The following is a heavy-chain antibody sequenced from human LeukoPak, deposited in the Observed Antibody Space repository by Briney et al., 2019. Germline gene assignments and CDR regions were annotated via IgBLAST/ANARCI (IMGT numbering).Heavy chain of an antibody. CDR3: ATGETGSTLGGY. D-gene: IGHD1-1*01. V-gene: IGHV4-59*01. Sequence: SETLSLTCTVSGGPLSAYYWTWIRQPPGKGLEWIGYIQDSGSTNYSPSLKSRVTISVDTSKNQISLKLTSVTAADTAVYYCATGETGSTLGGYWGQGTLVTVSS. J-gene: IGHJ4*02. CDR1: GGPLSAYY. CDR2: IQDSGST.